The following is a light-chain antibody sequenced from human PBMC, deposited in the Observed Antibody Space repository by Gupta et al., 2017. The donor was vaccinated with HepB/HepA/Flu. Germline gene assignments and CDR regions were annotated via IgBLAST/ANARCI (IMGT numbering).Light chain of an antibody. Sequence: QSVLTQPPSASGTPGQGVTISCSGNISNIGFNFISWYQQVPGTAPKVLIYRNNQRPSGVPDRFSGSKSGTSGALAISGLRSEDEADYYCAAWDDSLSRWIFGGGTKVTVL. J-gene: IGLJ2*01. V-gene: IGLV1-47*01. CDR1: ISNIGFNF. CDR3: AAWDDSLSRWI. CDR2: RNN.